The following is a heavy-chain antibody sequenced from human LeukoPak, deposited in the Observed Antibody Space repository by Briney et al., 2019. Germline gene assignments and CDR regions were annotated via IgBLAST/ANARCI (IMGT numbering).Heavy chain of an antibody. Sequence: GGSLRLSCAASGFTFSSYWMSWVRQAPGKGLEWVANIKQDGSEKYYVDSVKGRFTISRDNSKNTLYLQMNSLRAEDTAVYYCAKDIQYYYDSSGYYGAFDIWGQGTMVTVSS. CDR3: AKDIQYYYDSSGYYGAFDI. CDR2: IKQDGSEK. J-gene: IGHJ3*02. D-gene: IGHD3-22*01. CDR1: GFTFSSYW. V-gene: IGHV3-7*03.